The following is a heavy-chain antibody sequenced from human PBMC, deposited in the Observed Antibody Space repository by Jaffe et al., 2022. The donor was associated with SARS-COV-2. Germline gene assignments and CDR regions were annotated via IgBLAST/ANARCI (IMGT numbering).Heavy chain of an antibody. CDR3: AFVGATPLDA. D-gene: IGHD1-26*01. Sequence: EVQLVESGGGLIQPGGSLRLSCVASGFSVSRNYISWVRQAPGKGLEWVAVIFSSGSTYYAGSVKGRFTISRDKSENTVYLQMNSLRAEDTAVYYCAFVGATPLDAWGQGTLVRVSS. V-gene: IGHV3-53*01. CDR2: IFSSGST. J-gene: IGHJ5*02. CDR1: GFSVSRNY.